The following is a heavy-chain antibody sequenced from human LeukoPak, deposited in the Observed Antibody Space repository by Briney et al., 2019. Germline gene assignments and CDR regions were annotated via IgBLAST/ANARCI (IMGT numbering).Heavy chain of an antibody. V-gene: IGHV1-46*01. D-gene: IGHD2-21*02. CDR2: INPSGGST. CDR3: AREGSREVVTPGYFDY. Sequence: GAPVKVSCKASGYTFTSYYMHWVRQAPGQGLEWMGIINPSGGSTSYAQKFQGRVTMTRDTSTSTVYMELSSLRSEDTAVYYCAREGSREVVTPGYFDYWGQGTLVTVSS. CDR1: GYTFTSYY. J-gene: IGHJ4*02.